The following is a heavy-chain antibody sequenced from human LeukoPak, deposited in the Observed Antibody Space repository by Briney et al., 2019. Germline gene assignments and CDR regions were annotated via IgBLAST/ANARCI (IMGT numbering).Heavy chain of an antibody. CDR3: VKESSSWYGVDY. J-gene: IGHJ4*02. V-gene: IGHV3-33*06. D-gene: IGHD6-13*01. Sequence: GWSLRLSCAASGFTFSSYGMRWVRQAPGKGLEWVAVIWYDGSNKYYVDSVKGRFTISRDNSKNILYLQMNSLRAEDTAVYYCVKESSSWYGVDYWGQGTLVTVSS. CDR1: GFTFSSYG. CDR2: IWYDGSNK.